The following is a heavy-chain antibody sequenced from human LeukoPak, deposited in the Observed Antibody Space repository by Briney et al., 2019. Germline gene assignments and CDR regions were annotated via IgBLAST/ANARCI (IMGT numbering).Heavy chain of an antibody. CDR3: ARSISVVVVTAFDY. J-gene: IGHJ4*02. Sequence: SESLSLTCTVSGGSISSGGYYWSWIRQHPGKGLEWIGYFYYSGSTYYNPSLKSRVTISVDTSKNQFSLKLSSVTAADTAVYHCARSISVVVVTAFDYWGQGTLVTVSS. D-gene: IGHD2-21*02. CDR2: FYYSGST. CDR1: GGSISSGGYY. V-gene: IGHV4-31*03.